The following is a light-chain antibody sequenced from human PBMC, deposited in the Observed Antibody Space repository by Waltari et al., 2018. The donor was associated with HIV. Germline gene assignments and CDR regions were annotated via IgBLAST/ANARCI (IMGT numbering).Light chain of an antibody. CDR2: GNN. CDR1: SSNTAADYD. J-gene: IGLJ1*01. Sequence: QSVLTQPPSVSGAPGQRVTISCTGGSSNTAADYDLPWYQQVPGTAPKFLIYGNNNRPSGVPDRFSGSKSGTSASLAITGLQAEDEADYYCQSYDSSLNNYVFGTGTKVTVL. CDR3: QSYDSSLNNYV. V-gene: IGLV1-40*01.